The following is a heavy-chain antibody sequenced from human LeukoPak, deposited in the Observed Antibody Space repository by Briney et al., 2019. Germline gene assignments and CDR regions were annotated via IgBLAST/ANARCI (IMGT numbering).Heavy chain of an antibody. V-gene: IGHV3-23*01. Sequence: GGSLRLSCAASGFTFSTYTMTWVRQAPGKGLECVSTISGSGGDTYYADSVKGRFTISRDNSKNTLYLQMNSLRAEDTAVYYCAKEGYSSGRGLDYWGQGTLVTVSS. J-gene: IGHJ4*02. CDR1: GFTFSTYT. CDR3: AKEGYSSGRGLDY. CDR2: ISGSGGDT. D-gene: IGHD6-19*01.